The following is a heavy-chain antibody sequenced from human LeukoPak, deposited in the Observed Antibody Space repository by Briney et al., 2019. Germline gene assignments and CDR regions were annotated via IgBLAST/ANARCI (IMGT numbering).Heavy chain of an antibody. CDR3: AKYGNSGWVIDN. D-gene: IGHD6-19*01. J-gene: IGHJ4*02. CDR2: IYYTGGT. V-gene: IGHV4-59*08. CDR1: GGSIGSDY. Sequence: PSETLSLTCTVSGGSIGSDYWTWIRQPPGKGLEYIGYIYYTGGTNYNPSLKSRVTISVDTSKNQFSLKLSAVTAADTAVYFCAKYGNSGWVIDNWGQGTLVTVSS.